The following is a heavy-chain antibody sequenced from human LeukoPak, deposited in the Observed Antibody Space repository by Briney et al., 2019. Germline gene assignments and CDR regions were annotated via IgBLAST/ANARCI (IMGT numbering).Heavy chain of an antibody. J-gene: IGHJ4*02. Sequence: SETLSLTCSVSRSSISSYYWSWIRQPPGKGLEWIGNVYHTGSTNYKPSLKSRVTISVDTSKKQFSLNLSSVTAADTAVYYCAGTPVTTLFTWYFDSWGQGLLVTVS. CDR2: VYHTGST. D-gene: IGHD4-17*01. V-gene: IGHV4-59*01. CDR3: AGTPVTTLFTWYFDS. CDR1: RSSISSYY.